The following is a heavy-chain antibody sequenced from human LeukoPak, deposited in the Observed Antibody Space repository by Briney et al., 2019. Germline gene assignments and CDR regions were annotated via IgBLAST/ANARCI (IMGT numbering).Heavy chain of an antibody. CDR2: IYYSGST. D-gene: IGHD3-3*01. Sequence: PSQTLSLTCTLSGDSISNGSYYWSWIRQPPGKGLEWIGYIYYSGSTNYNPSLKSRVTISVDTSKNQFSLKLSSVTAADTAVYYCARDNDSEGIDYWGQGTLVTVSS. CDR1: GDSISNGSYY. CDR3: ARDNDSEGIDY. J-gene: IGHJ4*02. V-gene: IGHV4-61*01.